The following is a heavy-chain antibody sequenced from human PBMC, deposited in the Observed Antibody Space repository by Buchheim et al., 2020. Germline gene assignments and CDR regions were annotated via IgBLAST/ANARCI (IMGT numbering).Heavy chain of an antibody. CDR3: ARVGSLGATSR. CDR2: ISSSSSTI. D-gene: IGHD1-26*01. Sequence: EVQLVESGGGLVQPGGSLRLSWAASGFTFSSYSMNWVRQAPGKGLEWVSYISSSSSTIYYADSVKGRFTISRNNAKTSLYLQMNSLRAEDTAVYYCARVGSLGATSRWGQGTL. V-gene: IGHV3-48*01. CDR1: GFTFSSYS. J-gene: IGHJ4*02.